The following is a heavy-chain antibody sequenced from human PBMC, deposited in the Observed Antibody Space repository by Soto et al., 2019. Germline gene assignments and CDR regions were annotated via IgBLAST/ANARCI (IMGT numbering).Heavy chain of an antibody. CDR3: ARTVYGEYYDAFDI. J-gene: IGHJ3*02. V-gene: IGHV4-59*01. D-gene: IGHD4-17*01. CDR2: IYYSGST. Sequence: PSETLSLTCTVSGGSISSYYWSWIRQPPGKGLEWIGYIYYSGSTNYNPSLKSRVTISVDTSKNQFSLKLSSVTAADTAVYYCARTVYGEYYDAFDIWGQGTMVTVSS. CDR1: GGSISSYY.